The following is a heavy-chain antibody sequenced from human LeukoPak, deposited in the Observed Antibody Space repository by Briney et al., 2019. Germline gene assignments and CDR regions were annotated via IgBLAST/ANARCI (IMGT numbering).Heavy chain of an antibody. Sequence: GGSLRLSCAASGFTFSSYSMNWVRQAPGKGLEWVSYISSSSSTIYYADSVKGRFTISRDNAKNSLYLQMNSLRAEDTAVYYCARDGYCSSTSCLNYWGQGTLVTVSS. CDR1: GFTFSSYS. V-gene: IGHV3-48*01. D-gene: IGHD2-2*03. J-gene: IGHJ4*02. CDR3: ARDGYCSSTSCLNY. CDR2: ISSSSSTI.